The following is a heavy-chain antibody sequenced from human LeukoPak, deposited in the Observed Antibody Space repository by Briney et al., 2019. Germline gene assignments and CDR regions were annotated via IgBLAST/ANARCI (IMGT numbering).Heavy chain of an antibody. Sequence: GASVRVSCKASGYTFTSYYMHWVRQAPGQGLEWMGIINPSGGSTSYAQKFQGRVTMTRDTSTSTVYMELSSLRSEDTAVYYCARARRDGRVDDWGQGTLVTVSS. D-gene: IGHD5-24*01. CDR3: ARARRDGRVDD. J-gene: IGHJ4*02. CDR1: GYTFTSYY. CDR2: INPSGGST. V-gene: IGHV1-46*01.